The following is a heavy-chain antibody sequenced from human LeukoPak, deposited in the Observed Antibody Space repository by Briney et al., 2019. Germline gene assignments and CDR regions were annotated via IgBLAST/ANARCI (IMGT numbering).Heavy chain of an antibody. CDR1: GFTFSSYG. J-gene: IGHJ4*02. D-gene: IGHD3-3*01. V-gene: IGHV3-30*18. CDR2: ISYDGSNK. CDR3: AKEGFFD. Sequence: GRSLRLSRAASGFTFSSYGMHWVRQAPGKGLEWVAVISYDGSNKYYADSVKGRFTISRDNSKNTLYLQMNSLRAEDTAVYYCAKEGFFDWGQGTLVTVSS.